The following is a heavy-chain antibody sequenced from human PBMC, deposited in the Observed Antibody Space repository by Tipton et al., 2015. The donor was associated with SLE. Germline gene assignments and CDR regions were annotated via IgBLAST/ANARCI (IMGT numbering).Heavy chain of an antibody. V-gene: IGHV3-13*01. D-gene: IGHD6-25*01. CDR1: GFIFSNND. CDR2: IGKGGDT. CDR3: TRGASGWDY. Sequence: SLRLSCAASGFIFSNNDIHWLRQPTGEGLEWVAGIGKGGDTYYSGSVKGRFTISRENAKKFVYLQMNSLRVGDTAVYYCTRGASGWDYWGQGTLVTVSS. J-gene: IGHJ4*02.